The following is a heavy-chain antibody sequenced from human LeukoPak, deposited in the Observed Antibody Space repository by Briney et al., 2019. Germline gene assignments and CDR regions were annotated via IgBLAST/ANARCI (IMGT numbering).Heavy chain of an antibody. D-gene: IGHD3-10*01. CDR2: IDPSDSYT. CDR3: ARQDGSGSYSGNSQH. Sequence: GESLNISCKGSGYSFTTYWISWVRQMPGKGLEWMGRIDPSDSYTNYSPSFQGHVTISTDKSISTAYLQWSSLKASDTAMYYCARQDGSGSYSGNSQHWGQGTLVTVSS. J-gene: IGHJ1*01. V-gene: IGHV5-10-1*01. CDR1: GYSFTTYW.